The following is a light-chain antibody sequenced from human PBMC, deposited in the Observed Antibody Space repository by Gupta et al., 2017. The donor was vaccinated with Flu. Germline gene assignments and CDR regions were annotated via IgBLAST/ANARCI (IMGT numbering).Light chain of an antibody. Sequence: PSSLSASVGDRVTITCQASQDISKYLNGYQQRPGKAPKILIYDASNLETGVPSRCSGSGSGTDFTFTISSLQPEDIATYYCQQYANLPLTFGGGTKVEIK. CDR2: DAS. V-gene: IGKV1-33*01. CDR3: QQYANLPLT. CDR1: QDISKY. J-gene: IGKJ4*01.